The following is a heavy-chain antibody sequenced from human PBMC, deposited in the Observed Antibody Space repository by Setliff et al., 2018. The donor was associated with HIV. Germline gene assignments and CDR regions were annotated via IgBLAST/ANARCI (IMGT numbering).Heavy chain of an antibody. J-gene: IGHJ6*03. D-gene: IGHD3-16*01. CDR2: ISSSSSTI. CDR1: GFTFSSYS. V-gene: IGHV3-48*01. CDR3: AKDTGDNYYYYYMDV. Sequence: GGSLRLSCAASGFTFSSYSMNWVRQAPGKGLEWVSYISSSSSTIYYADSVKGRFTISRDNAKNSLYLQMNSLRAEDTAVYYCAKDTGDNYYYYYMDVWGKGTTVTVSS.